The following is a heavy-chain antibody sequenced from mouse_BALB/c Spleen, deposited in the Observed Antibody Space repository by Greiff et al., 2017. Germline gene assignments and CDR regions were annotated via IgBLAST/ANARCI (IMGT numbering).Heavy chain of an antibody. CDR1: GFTFSSYA. D-gene: IGHD1-1*01. CDR3: ARGLDTVGYAMDY. J-gene: IGHJ4*01. CDR2: ISSGGSYT. Sequence: EVNLVESGGGLVKPGGSLKLSCAASGFTFSSYAMSWVRQSPEKRLEWVAEISSGGSYTYYPDTVTGRFTISRDNAKNTLYLEMSSLRSEDTAMYYCARGLDTVGYAMDYWGQGTSVTVSS. V-gene: IGHV5-9-4*01.